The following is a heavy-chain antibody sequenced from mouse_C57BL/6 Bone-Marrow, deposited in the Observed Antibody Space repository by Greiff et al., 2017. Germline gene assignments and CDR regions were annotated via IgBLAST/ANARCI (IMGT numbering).Heavy chain of an antibody. CDR2: ISNGGGST. J-gene: IGHJ4*01. Sequence: VQLKESGGGLVQPGGSLKLSCAASGFTFSDYYMYWVRQTPEKRLEWVAYISNGGGSTYYPDTVKGRFTISRDNAKNTLYLQMSRLKSEDTAMYYFARRIYYDYDGTMDYWGQGTSVTVSS. D-gene: IGHD2-4*01. V-gene: IGHV5-12*01. CDR1: GFTFSDYY. CDR3: ARRIYYDYDGTMDY.